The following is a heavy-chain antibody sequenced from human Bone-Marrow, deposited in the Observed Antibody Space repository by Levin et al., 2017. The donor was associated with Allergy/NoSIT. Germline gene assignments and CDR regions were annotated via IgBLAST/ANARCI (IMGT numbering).Heavy chain of an antibody. D-gene: IGHD1-1*01. Sequence: LSQTLSLTCTVSGGSVRSGSYYWSWIRQPPGKGLEWIGYVYYSGITNYNPSLKSRVTTSVDTSKNQFSLKLTSVTAADTAVYYCARDSRVGTLGGMDVWGQGTTVTVSS. V-gene: IGHV4-61*01. CDR1: GGSVRSGSYY. CDR3: ARDSRVGTLGGMDV. J-gene: IGHJ6*02. CDR2: VYYSGIT.